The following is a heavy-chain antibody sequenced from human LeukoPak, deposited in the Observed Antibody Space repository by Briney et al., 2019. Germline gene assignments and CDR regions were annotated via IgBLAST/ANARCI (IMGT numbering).Heavy chain of an antibody. V-gene: IGHV4-59*01. CDR2: IYYSGST. CDR3: AREGRDGYLS. CDR1: GVSISSYY. J-gene: IGHJ5*02. Sequence: SETLSLTCTVSGVSISSYYWSWMRQPPGKGLEWIGYIYYSGSTNYDPPLKSRVTISVDTSKNQFSLKLSSVTAADTAVYYCAREGRDGYLSWGQGTRVTVSS. D-gene: IGHD5-24*01.